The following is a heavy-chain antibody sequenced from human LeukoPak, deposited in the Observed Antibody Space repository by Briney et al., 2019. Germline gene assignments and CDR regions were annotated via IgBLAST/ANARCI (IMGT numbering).Heavy chain of an antibody. D-gene: IGHD1-26*01. CDR2: IYYSGST. Sequence: SETLSLTCGVSGGSVINTNWWTWVRQPPGKGLEWIGYIYYSGSTNYNPSLKSRVAISVDTSKNQVSLRLSSVTAADTAVYYCARGGSLVGTTPHDTFDIWGQGTVVTVS. CDR3: ARGGSLVGTTPHDTFDI. V-gene: IGHV4-4*02. CDR1: GGSVINTNW. J-gene: IGHJ3*02.